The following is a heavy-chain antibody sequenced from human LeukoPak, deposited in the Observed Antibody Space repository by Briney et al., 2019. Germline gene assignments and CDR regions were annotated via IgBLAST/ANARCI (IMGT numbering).Heavy chain of an antibody. CDR1: GGSISSYY. V-gene: IGHV4-59*01. D-gene: IGHD2/OR15-2a*01. CDR2: IYYSGST. CDR3: ARADEYNYYYYMDV. J-gene: IGHJ6*03. Sequence: SETLSLTCTVSGGSISSYYWSWIRQPPGKGLEWIGYIYYSGSTNYNPSLKSRVTISVDTSKNQFSLKLSSVTAADTAVYYCARADEYNYYYYMDVWGKGTTVTVSS.